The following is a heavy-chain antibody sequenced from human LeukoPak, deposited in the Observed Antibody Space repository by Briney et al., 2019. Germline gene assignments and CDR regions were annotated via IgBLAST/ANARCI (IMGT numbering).Heavy chain of an antibody. CDR1: GYTLTELS. V-gene: IGHV1-24*01. J-gene: IGHJ4*02. CDR3: ATELIISADSNY. CDR2: FDPEDGET. Sequence: ASVKDSCKVSGYTLTELSMHWVRQAPGKGLEWMGGFDPEDGETIYAQKFQGRVTMTEDTSTDTAYMELSSLRSEDTAVYYCATELIISADSNYWGQGTLVTVSS. D-gene: IGHD2-15*01.